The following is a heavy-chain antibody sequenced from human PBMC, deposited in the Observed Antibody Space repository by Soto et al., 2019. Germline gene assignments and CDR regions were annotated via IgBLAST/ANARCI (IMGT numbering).Heavy chain of an antibody. CDR2: IYYTGST. Sequence: SETLSLTCTVSGGSIDSFYWSWIRQSPGKGLEWIGYIYYTGSTVYNPSLKTRVTISLDTSKAQFSLKLRSVTAADTAVYYCARVKYGSGSYLHTFDYWGQGALVTVSS. CDR3: ARVKYGSGSYLHTFDY. CDR1: GGSIDSFY. V-gene: IGHV4-59*01. D-gene: IGHD3-10*01. J-gene: IGHJ4*02.